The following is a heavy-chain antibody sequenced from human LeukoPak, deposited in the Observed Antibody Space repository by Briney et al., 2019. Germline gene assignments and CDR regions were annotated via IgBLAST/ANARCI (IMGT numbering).Heavy chain of an antibody. CDR2: ISGSGGST. CDR1: GFTFSSYA. V-gene: IGHV3-23*01. CDR3: AKDMYPYGSGSYPQFDY. Sequence: PGGSLRLSCAASGFTFSSYAMSWVRQAPGKGLEWVSAISGSGGSTYYADSVKGRFTISRDNSKNTLYLQMNSLRAEDTAVYYCAKDMYPYGSGSYPQFDYWGQGTLVTVPS. D-gene: IGHD3-10*01. J-gene: IGHJ4*02.